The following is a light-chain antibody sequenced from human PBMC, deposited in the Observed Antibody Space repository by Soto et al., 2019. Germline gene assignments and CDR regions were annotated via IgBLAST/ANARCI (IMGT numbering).Light chain of an antibody. Sequence: EIVLTQSPGTLSLSPGERATLSCRASQSVSSSDLAWYQQKPGQAPRLLIYGASSRATGIPDRFSGSGSGTDFTLTISRLEPEDFAVYYCQQDGSSPTFGGGTKV. CDR2: GAS. CDR1: QSVSSSD. J-gene: IGKJ4*01. V-gene: IGKV3-20*01. CDR3: QQDGSSPT.